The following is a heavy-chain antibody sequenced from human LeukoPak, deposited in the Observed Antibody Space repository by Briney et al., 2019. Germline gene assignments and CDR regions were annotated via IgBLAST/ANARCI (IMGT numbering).Heavy chain of an antibody. D-gene: IGHD3-3*01. V-gene: IGHV4-59*11. CDR2: ISDSGST. Sequence: PSETLSLTCNVSGASMNGHYWTWIRLSPGKGLEWIVYISDSGSTSYNPSLKSRVIMALEASKTEFSLRLNSVTVADTAVYYCARVFRGAVTPNWFDPWGQGTLVTVSS. CDR3: ARVFRGAVTPNWFDP. CDR1: GASMNGHY. J-gene: IGHJ5*02.